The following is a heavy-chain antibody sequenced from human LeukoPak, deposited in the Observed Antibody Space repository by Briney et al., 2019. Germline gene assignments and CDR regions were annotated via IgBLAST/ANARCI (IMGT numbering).Heavy chain of an antibody. CDR1: GGSFSGYY. Sequence: PSETLSLTCAVYGGSFSGYYWSWIRQPPGKGLEWIGEINHSGSTNYNPSLKSRVTISVDTSKNQFSLKLSSVTAADTAVYYCARARRASSSWEARGYFDYWGQGTLVTVSS. J-gene: IGHJ4*02. V-gene: IGHV4-34*01. CDR2: INHSGST. D-gene: IGHD6-13*01. CDR3: ARARRASSSWEARGYFDY.